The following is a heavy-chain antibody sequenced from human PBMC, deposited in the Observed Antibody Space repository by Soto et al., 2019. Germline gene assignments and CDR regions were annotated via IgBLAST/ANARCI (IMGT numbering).Heavy chain of an antibody. Sequence: EVQLLESGGGLVQPGGSLRLSCAASGFTFSSYAMSWVRQAPGKGLEWVSAISGSGGSTYYADSVKGRFTISRDNSKNTLYLQMNSLRAEDTVVYYCAKGQGGDSGYDDFDYWGQGTLVTVSS. V-gene: IGHV3-23*01. CDR2: ISGSGGST. CDR3: AKGQGGDSGYDDFDY. D-gene: IGHD5-12*01. J-gene: IGHJ4*02. CDR1: GFTFSSYA.